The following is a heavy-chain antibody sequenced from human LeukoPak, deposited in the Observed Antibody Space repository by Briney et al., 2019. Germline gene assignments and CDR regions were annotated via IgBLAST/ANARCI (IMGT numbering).Heavy chain of an antibody. CDR2: ISYNGSDT. Sequence: PGGSLRLSCAASGFNFSHYCLHWVRRAPAKGLEWVAFISYNGSDTYYADSVKGRFTISRDNSRNTLYLQMDSLRLGDTAMYYCARDLVDCGGDCNNFWEGGQGTLVTVSS. CDR1: GFNFSHYC. J-gene: IGHJ4*02. D-gene: IGHD2-21*01. CDR3: ARDLVDCGGDCNNFWE. V-gene: IGHV3-30*04.